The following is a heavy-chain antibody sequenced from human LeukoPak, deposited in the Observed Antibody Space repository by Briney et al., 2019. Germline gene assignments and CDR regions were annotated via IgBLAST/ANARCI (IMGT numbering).Heavy chain of an antibody. CDR1: GFTFSSYE. V-gene: IGHV4-39*07. J-gene: IGHJ4*02. D-gene: IGHD6-13*01. CDR3: ARDRIAAVVFDY. CDR2: IYYSGST. Sequence: PGGSLRLSCAASGFTFSSYEMHWVRQAPGKGLEWIGSIYYSGSTYYNPSLKSRVTISVDTSKNQFSLKLSSVTAADTAVYYCARDRIAAVVFDYWGQGTLVTVSS.